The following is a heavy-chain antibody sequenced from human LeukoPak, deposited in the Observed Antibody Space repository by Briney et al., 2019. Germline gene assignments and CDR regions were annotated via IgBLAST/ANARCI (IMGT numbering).Heavy chain of an antibody. CDR1: GYTFTGYY. J-gene: IGHJ6*03. V-gene: IGHV1-2*02. Sequence: EAPVKVSCKASGYTFTGYYMHWVRQAPGQGLEWMGWINPNSGGTNYAQKFQGRVTMTRDTSISTAYMELSRLRSDDTAVYYCARTQYYYYYMDVWGKGTTVTVSS. CDR2: INPNSGGT. CDR3: ARTQYYYYYMDV.